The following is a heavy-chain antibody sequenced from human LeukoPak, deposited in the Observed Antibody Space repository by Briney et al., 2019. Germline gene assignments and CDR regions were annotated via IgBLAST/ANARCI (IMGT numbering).Heavy chain of an antibody. V-gene: IGHV3-23*01. Sequence: PGGSLRLSRAASGFTFSSYAMSWVRQATGKGLEWVSVISGSSGSTYYADSVKGRFTISRDNSKNTLYLQMNSLRAEDTAVYYCAKAGYCTSTSCPLDYWGQGTLVTVSS. D-gene: IGHD2-2*03. CDR3: AKAGYCTSTSCPLDY. CDR2: ISGSSGST. J-gene: IGHJ4*02. CDR1: GFTFSSYA.